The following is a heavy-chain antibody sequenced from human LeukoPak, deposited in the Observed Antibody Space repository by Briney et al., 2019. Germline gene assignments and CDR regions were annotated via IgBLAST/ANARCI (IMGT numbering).Heavy chain of an antibody. CDR2: IYDSGST. CDR1: GYSISSGYY. Sequence: PSETLSLTCTVSGYSISSGYYWGWSRQPPGKGLGGIGSIYDSGSTYYNPSLKGRVTISVDTSKNQFSLKLSSVTAADTAVYYCARGSVGATGGYYFDYWGQGTLVTVSS. J-gene: IGHJ4*02. D-gene: IGHD1-26*01. CDR3: ARGSVGATGGYYFDY. V-gene: IGHV4-38-2*02.